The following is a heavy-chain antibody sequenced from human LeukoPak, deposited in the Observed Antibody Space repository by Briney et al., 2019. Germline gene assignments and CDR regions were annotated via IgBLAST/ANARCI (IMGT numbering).Heavy chain of an antibody. J-gene: IGHJ4*02. CDR1: GYTFSNYD. V-gene: IGHV1-8*01. CDR2: MNPNSGRR. D-gene: IGHD3-16*02. CDR3: ARGLRSDY. Sequence: ASVKVSCKASGYTFSNYDINWVRQAPGQGLEWMGWMNPNSGRRVYAQKFQGRVTMTRNSSINTAYMELTSLRSDDTAVYYCARGLRSDYWGQGTLATVSS.